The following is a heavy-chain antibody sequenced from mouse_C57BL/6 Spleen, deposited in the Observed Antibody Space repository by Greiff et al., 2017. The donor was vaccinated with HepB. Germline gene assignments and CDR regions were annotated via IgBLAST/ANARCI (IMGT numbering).Heavy chain of an antibody. CDR2: IYPGDGDT. CDR3: ARLYYYAMDY. CDR1: GYAFSSDW. Sequence: QVQLQQSGAELVKPGASVKISCKASGYAFSSDWMNWVKQRPGKGLEWIGQIYPGDGDTNYNGKFKGKATLTADKSSSTAYMQLSSLTSEDSAVYFCARLYYYAMDYWGQGTSVTVSS. J-gene: IGHJ4*01. V-gene: IGHV1-80*01.